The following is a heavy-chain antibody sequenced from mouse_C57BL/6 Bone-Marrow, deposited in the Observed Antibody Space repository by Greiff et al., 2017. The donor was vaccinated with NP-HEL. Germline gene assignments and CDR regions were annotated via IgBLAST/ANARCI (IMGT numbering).Heavy chain of an antibody. J-gene: IGHJ3*01. D-gene: IGHD1-1*01. Sequence: EVKLMESGGGLVQPGGSLQLSCAASGFTFSDYYMYWVRQTPEKRLEWVAYISNGGGSTYYPYTVKGRFTISRDNAKNTLYLQMSRLKSEDTAMYYCARRNYVGWFAYWGQGTLVTVSA. CDR2: ISNGGGST. CDR3: ARRNYVGWFAY. V-gene: IGHV5-12*01. CDR1: GFTFSDYY.